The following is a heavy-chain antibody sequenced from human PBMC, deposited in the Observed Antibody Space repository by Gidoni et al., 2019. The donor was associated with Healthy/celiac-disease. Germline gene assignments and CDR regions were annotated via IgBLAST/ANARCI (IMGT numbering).Heavy chain of an antibody. J-gene: IGHJ5*02. CDR3: ARGGLRFGGVGFDP. D-gene: IGHD3-3*01. Sequence: QVQLQQWGAGLLQPAETLSLTCAVYGGSFSGYYWSWIRQPPGKGLEWIGEINHSRVTISVDTSKNQFSLKLSSVTAADTAVYYCARGGLRFGGVGFDPWGQGTLVTVSS. CDR2: INH. CDR1: GGSFSGYY. V-gene: IGHV4-34*01.